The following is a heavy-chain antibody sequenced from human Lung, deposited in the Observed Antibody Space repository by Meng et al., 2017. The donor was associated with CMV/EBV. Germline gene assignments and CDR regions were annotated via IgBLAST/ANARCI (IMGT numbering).Heavy chain of an antibody. J-gene: IGHJ6*02. CDR2: IYYSGRT. Sequence: SXTLSLXCTVSGGTISDYYWSWVRLPPGKGLEWIGNIYYSGRTNQNSSLKSRVTISIDASKNQFSLRLTSVTAADTAVYYCARDRDSPVWHQNGMAAWSQGTXVTVSS. D-gene: IGHD2-8*01. CDR3: ARDRDSPVWHQNGMAA. CDR1: GGTISDYY. V-gene: IGHV4-59*01.